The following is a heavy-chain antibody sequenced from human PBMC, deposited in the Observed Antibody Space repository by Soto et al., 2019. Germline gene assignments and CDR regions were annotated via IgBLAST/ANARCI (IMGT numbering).Heavy chain of an antibody. Sequence: GGSLRLSCAASGFTFSSYSMNWVRQAPGKGLEWVSSISSSSSYIYYADSVKGRFTISRDNAKNSLYLQMNSLRAEDTAVYYCARDLAYYYDSSGYYPFDYWGQGTLVTVSS. CDR1: GFTFSSYS. J-gene: IGHJ4*02. V-gene: IGHV3-21*01. CDR3: ARDLAYYYDSSGYYPFDY. D-gene: IGHD3-22*01. CDR2: ISSSSSYI.